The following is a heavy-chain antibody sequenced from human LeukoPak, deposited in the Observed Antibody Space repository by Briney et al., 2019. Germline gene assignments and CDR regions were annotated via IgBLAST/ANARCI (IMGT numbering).Heavy chain of an antibody. CDR3: ARGYYYFAIDV. V-gene: IGHV4-4*07. CDR1: GGSVSGYF. CDR2: ILSSGST. J-gene: IGHJ6*02. Sequence: KASETLSLTCTVSGGSVSGYFWSWIRQPAGRGLEWIGRILSSGSTNYNLSLKSRVTMSVDTSKNQFSLKLSSVTAADTAVYYCARGYYYFAIDVWGQGTTVTVSS.